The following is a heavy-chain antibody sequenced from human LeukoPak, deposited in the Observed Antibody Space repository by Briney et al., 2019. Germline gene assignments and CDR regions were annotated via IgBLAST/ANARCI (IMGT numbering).Heavy chain of an antibody. CDR1: GGSISSGGYS. J-gene: IGHJ2*01. CDR2: IYYSGST. V-gene: IGHV4-30-4*07. D-gene: IGHD4-17*01. CDR3: ARDSHGATVTTNWYFDL. Sequence: PSQTLSLTCAVSGGSISSGGYSWSWIRQPPGKGLEWIGSIYYSGSTYYNPSLKSRVTISVDTSKNQFSLKLSSVTAADTAVYYCARDSHGATVTTNWYFDLWGRGTLVTVSS.